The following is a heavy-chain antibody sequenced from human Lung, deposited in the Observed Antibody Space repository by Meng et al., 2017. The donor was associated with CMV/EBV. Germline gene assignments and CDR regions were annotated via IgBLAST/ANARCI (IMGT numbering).Heavy chain of an antibody. CDR1: GFTFSSYW. Sequence: GGSLRLSCAASGFTFSSYWMSWVRQAPGKGLEWVANIKDDGSAKYYVDSVKGRFTISRDNAKKSLYLQMNSLRAEDTAVYYCARWKPRIDYWGQGTLVTVSS. J-gene: IGHJ4*02. V-gene: IGHV3-7*01. CDR2: IKDDGSAK. D-gene: IGHD1-1*01. CDR3: ARWKPRIDY.